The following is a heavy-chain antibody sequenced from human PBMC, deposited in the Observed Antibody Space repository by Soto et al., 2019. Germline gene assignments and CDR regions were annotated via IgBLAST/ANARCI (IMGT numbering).Heavy chain of an antibody. V-gene: IGHV4-31*03. Sequence: TLALTCTFFGCSISSGGYYWSWIRPHPGKGLEWIGYIYYRGSTYYNPSLKSRVTISVDTSKNQFSLKLSSVTAADTAVYYCARGLLDLVRGARYGMDVWGQGTTVT. CDR3: ARGLLDLVRGARYGMDV. CDR2: IYYRGST. D-gene: IGHD3-10*01. J-gene: IGHJ6*02. CDR1: GCSISSGGYY.